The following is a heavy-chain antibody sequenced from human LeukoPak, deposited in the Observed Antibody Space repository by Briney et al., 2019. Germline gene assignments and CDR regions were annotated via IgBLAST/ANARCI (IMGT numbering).Heavy chain of an antibody. J-gene: IGHJ4*02. CDR1: GFAFSDYY. CDR2: ISSSSAST. CDR3: TRSGSDIVVVPAASDY. V-gene: IGHV3-11*03. D-gene: IGHD2-2*01. Sequence: GGSLRLSCAASGFAFSDYYMSWIRQTPGKGLEWVSDISSSSASTNYADSVKGRFTISRDNAKNSLHLQMNSLRAEDTAVYYCTRSGSDIVVVPAASDYWGQGTLVTVSS.